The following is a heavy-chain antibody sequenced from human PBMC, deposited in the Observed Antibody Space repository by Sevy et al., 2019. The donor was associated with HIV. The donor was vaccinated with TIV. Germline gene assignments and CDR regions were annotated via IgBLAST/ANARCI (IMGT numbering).Heavy chain of an antibody. V-gene: IGHV4-61*02. CDR3: ARDGIRRDYYHGMDV. D-gene: IGHD1-26*01. CDR1: GDSISSGNHW. J-gene: IGHJ6*02. Sequence: SETRSLTCTVSGDSISSGNHWWSWIRQPAGKGLEWIGRIYTSGRTIYNPVLRSRVTMSVDTSTNQFFLNLNSVTAADTAVYYCARDGIRRDYYHGMDVWGQGTTVTVSS. CDR2: IYTSGRT.